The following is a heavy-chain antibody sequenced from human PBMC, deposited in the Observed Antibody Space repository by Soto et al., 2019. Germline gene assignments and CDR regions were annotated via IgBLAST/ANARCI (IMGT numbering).Heavy chain of an antibody. V-gene: IGHV1-18*01. CDR2: ISAYNGNT. CDR3: ARDPNRVYDFWSGYYYYGMDV. J-gene: IGHJ6*02. Sequence: QVQLVQSGAEVKKPGASVKVSCKASGYTFTSYGISWVRQAPGQGLEWRGWISAYNGNTNYAQKLQGRVTMTTDTSTSTAYMELRSLRSDDTAVYYCARDPNRVYDFWSGYYYYGMDVWGQGTTVTVSS. CDR1: GYTFTSYG. D-gene: IGHD3-3*01.